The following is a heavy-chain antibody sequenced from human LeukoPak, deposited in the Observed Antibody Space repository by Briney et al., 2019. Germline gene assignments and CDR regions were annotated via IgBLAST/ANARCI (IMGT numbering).Heavy chain of an antibody. CDR2: ISPNSVEK. CDR3: ARVSSGWYLGYYYYMDV. CDR1: GYTFSDYY. D-gene: IGHD6-19*01. V-gene: IGHV1-2*02. Sequence: GASVKVSCKASGYTFSDYYMHWVRQAPAQGLEWMGWISPNSVEKVYAQKFQGRVTMTRDTSISTAYMELSRLRSDDTAVYYCARVSSGWYLGYYYYMDVWGKGTTVTVSS. J-gene: IGHJ6*03.